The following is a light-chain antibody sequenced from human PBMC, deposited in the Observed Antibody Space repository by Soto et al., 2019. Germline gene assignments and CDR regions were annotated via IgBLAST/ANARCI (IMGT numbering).Light chain of an antibody. V-gene: IGKV3-15*01. CDR1: ESVNRN. CDR2: GAS. CDR3: QHYNNWPLT. Sequence: ILLTQSPATLSVSPGGRATLSCRASESVNRNLAWYQQRPGQSPRLLLYGASTRATGTPARFSGSGSGTEFTLTITSLQSDDFALYFCQHYNNWPLTFGGGTKVDI. J-gene: IGKJ4*01.